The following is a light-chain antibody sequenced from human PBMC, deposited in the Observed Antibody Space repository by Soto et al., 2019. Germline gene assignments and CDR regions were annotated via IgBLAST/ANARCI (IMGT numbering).Light chain of an antibody. CDR2: EAT. J-gene: IGLJ1*01. Sequence: QSALTQPASVSGSPGQSITISCTGTSSVVGNYDLVSWYQHHPGEAPKLLIYEATRRPSGVPNRFSGSKSGNTASLTVSGLQADDEADYYCNSYVGSNNYVFGTGTKGTVL. CDR1: SSVVGNYDL. CDR3: NSYVGSNNYV. V-gene: IGLV2-14*02.